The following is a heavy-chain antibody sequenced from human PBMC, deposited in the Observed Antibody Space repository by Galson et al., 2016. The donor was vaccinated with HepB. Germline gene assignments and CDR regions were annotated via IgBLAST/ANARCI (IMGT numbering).Heavy chain of an antibody. Sequence: CKASGGTFSYYAISWVRQAPGQGLEWMGGIIPIFGKADYAQKFQGGVTITADDSTSTAYMELSSLRSEDTAVYYCASRGARSCSGGSCYECDYWGQGTLVTVSS. V-gene: IGHV1-69*01. CDR2: IIPIFGKA. D-gene: IGHD2-15*01. CDR1: GGTFSYYA. CDR3: ASRGARSCSGGSCYECDY. J-gene: IGHJ4*02.